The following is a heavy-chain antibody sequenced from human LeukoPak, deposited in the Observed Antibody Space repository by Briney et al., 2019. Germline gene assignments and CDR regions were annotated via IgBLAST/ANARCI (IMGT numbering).Heavy chain of an antibody. CDR1: GFIVSSTY. J-gene: IGHJ6*04. CDR3: ARAMNGVDV. CDR2: IDPGGST. Sequence: PGGSLRLSCAASGFIVSSTYMSWVRQAPGQGLQWVSVIDPGGSTFYADSVRGRFSISRDSSKNTLYLQMSSLRAEDTAVYYCARAMNGVDVWGKGTTVTVSS. V-gene: IGHV3-53*01.